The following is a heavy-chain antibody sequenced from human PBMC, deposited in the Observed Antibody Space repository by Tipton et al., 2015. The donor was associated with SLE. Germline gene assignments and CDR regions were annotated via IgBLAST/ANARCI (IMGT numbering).Heavy chain of an antibody. CDR1: GGSISSYY. V-gene: IGHV4-59*12. Sequence: LRLSCTVSGGSISSYYWSWIRQPPGKGLEWIGYIYYSGSTNYNPSLKSRVTISMDLSKNQFSLKLSSVTAADTALYYCARPGSPFWSGYPFDYWGQGTLVTVSS. D-gene: IGHD3-3*01. CDR2: IYYSGST. J-gene: IGHJ4*02. CDR3: ARPGSPFWSGYPFDY.